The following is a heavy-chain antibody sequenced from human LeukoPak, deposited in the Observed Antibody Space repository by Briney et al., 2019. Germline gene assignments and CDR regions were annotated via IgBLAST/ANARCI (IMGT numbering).Heavy chain of an antibody. V-gene: IGHV4-39*01. CDR2: IYYSGST. CDR3: ARPCGGAWYFDL. Sequence: SETLSLTCTVSGGSISSSSYYWGWIRQPPGKGLEWIGSIYYSGSTYYNPSLKSRVTISEDTSKNQFSLKLSSVTAADTAVYYCARPCGGAWYFDLWGRGTLVTVSS. CDR1: GGSISSSSYY. D-gene: IGHD2-21*01. J-gene: IGHJ2*01.